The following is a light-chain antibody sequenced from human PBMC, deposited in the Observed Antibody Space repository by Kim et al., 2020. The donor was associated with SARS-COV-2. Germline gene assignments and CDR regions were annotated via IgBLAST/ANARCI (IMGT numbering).Light chain of an antibody. CDR3: ASWDDGLNGWV. J-gene: IGLJ3*02. CDR1: SSHIGSNA. CDR2: SHH. V-gene: IGLV1-44*01. Sequence: PGQRVTISCSGRSSHIGSNAVHRYRHSPRSAPHRLTPSHHHGPYPARFSGSKSGTSTSLAISGLETEDEADYYLASWDDGLNGWVFGGGTQLTVL.